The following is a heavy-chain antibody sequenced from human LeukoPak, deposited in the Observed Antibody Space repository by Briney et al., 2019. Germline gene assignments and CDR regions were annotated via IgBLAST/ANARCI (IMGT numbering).Heavy chain of an antibody. J-gene: IGHJ4*02. V-gene: IGHV3-21*01. D-gene: IGHD5-12*01. CDR2: ISSSSSYI. CDR3: VRGPATDPFDY. Sequence: GSLRLSCAASGFTFSSYSMNWVRQAPGKGLEWVSSISSSSSYIYYADSVKGRFTTSRDNAKNSLYLQMNSLRAEDTAVYYCVRGPATDPFDYWGQGTLVTVSS. CDR1: GFTFSSYS.